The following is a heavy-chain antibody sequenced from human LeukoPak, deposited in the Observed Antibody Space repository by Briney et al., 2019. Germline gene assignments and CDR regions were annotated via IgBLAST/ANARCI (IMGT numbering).Heavy chain of an antibody. V-gene: IGHV4-59*01. CDR1: GGSISSYY. CDR2: IYYSGST. Sequence: SETLSLTCTVSGGSISSYYWSWIRQPPGKGLEWIGYIYYSGSTNYNPSLKSRVTISVDTSKNQFSLKLSSVTAADTAVYYCARESSGWYDQYFQHWGQGTLVTVSS. D-gene: IGHD6-19*01. J-gene: IGHJ1*01. CDR3: ARESSGWYDQYFQH.